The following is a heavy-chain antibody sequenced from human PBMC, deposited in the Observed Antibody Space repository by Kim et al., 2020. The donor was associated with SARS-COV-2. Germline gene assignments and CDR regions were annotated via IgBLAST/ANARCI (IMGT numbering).Heavy chain of an antibody. J-gene: IGHJ4*02. CDR1: GFNFGVYG. Sequence: GGSLRLSCSATGFNFGVYGMSWVRQAPGKGLEWVSFMSGDGHSRYYADSVKGRFTISRDNPQSTLFLHMSSLRVDNTGVYYCAKDAGSAWPPTWGQGTLVTVFS. CDR3: AKDAGSAWPPT. D-gene: IGHD6-19*01. V-gene: IGHV3-23*01. CDR2: MSGDGHSR.